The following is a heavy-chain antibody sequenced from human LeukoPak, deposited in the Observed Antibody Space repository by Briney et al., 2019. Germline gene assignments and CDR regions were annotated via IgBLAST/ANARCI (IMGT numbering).Heavy chain of an antibody. J-gene: IGHJ4*02. CDR3: TTDRYSSSNY. V-gene: IGHV3-15*01. D-gene: IGHD6-6*01. Sequence: GGSLRLSCAASGFTFRNPWMSRVRQAPGEGLEGVGRIKSKTDDGTTDYAAPVKGRFTISRDDSENTLYLQMNSLKTEDTAVYYCTTDRYSSSNYWGQGTLVTVSS. CDR1: GFTFRNPW. CDR2: IKSKTDDGTT.